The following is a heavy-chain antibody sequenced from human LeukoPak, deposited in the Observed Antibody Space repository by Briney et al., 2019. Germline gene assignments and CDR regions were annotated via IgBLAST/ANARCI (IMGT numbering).Heavy chain of an antibody. CDR1: GGSISSYY. CDR3: AKDILRYFDWPNGAFDI. J-gene: IGHJ3*02. CDR2: IYTSGST. Sequence: PSETLSLTCTVAGGSISSYYWSWIRQPAGKGLEWIGRIYTSGSTNYNPSLKSRVTMSVDTSKNQFSLKLSSVTAADTALYYCAKDILRYFDWPNGAFDIWGQGTMVTVSS. V-gene: IGHV4-4*07. D-gene: IGHD3-9*01.